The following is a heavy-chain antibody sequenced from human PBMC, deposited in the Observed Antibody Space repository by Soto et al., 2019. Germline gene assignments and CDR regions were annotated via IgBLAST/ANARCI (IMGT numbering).Heavy chain of an antibody. J-gene: IGHJ4*02. Sequence: EVQLVESGGGFVQAGRSLRLSCAASGFSFNDYAMHWVRQAPGKGLEWVSGISWNSGSIGYADSVKGQFTISRDNAKNSLYLQMTSLRAEDTALYYCVKGVGGYSYGLYYFDYWGQGTLVTVSS. CDR2: ISWNSGSI. CDR3: VKGVGGYSYGLYYFDY. V-gene: IGHV3-9*01. D-gene: IGHD5-18*01. CDR1: GFSFNDYA.